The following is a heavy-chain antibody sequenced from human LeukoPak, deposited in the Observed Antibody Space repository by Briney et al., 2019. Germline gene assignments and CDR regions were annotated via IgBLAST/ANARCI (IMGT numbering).Heavy chain of an antibody. V-gene: IGHV3-30-3*01. CDR1: GFTFSSYA. J-gene: IGHJ4*02. D-gene: IGHD5-18*01. Sequence: GRSLRLSCAASGFTFSSYAMHWVRQAPGKGLEWVATISYDRSNKYYADSVKGRFTISRDNSKNTLYLQMNSLRAEDTAVYYCAKDQGSGTAMAPVDYWGQGTLVTVSS. CDR3: AKDQGSGTAMAPVDY. CDR2: ISYDRSNK.